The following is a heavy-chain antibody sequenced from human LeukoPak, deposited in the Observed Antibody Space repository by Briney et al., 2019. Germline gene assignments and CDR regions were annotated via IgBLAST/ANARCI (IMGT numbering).Heavy chain of an antibody. CDR1: GYTFTYRY. J-gene: IGHJ2*01. D-gene: IGHD3-10*01. Sequence: SVKVSCKASGYTFTYRYLHWVRQAPGQALEWMGWITPFNGNTNYAQKFQDRVTITRDRSMSTAYMELSSLRSEDTAMYYCASMAEKAQYFDLWGRGILVPVSS. V-gene: IGHV1-45*02. CDR3: ASMAEKAQYFDL. CDR2: ITPFNGNT.